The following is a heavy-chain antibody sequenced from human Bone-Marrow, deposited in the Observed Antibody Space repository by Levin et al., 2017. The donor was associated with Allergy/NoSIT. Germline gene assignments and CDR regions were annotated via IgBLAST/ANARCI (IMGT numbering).Heavy chain of an antibody. V-gene: IGHV4-4*07. CDR1: GGSISSSF. J-gene: IGHJ4*02. CDR3: AKVGASGWMPLEY. D-gene: IGHD6-19*01. CDR2: VYADGTT. Sequence: ASETLSLTCSVSGGSISSSFWTWIRQPAGKGLEWIGRVYADGTTKTNPSLESRVSLSVDTSNNRFFLQLTSVTVADTAVYYCAKVGASGWMPLEYWGQGTLVTVSS.